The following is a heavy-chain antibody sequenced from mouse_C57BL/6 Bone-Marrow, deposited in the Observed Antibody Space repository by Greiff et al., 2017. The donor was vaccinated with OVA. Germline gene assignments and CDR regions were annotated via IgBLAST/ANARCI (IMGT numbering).Heavy chain of an antibody. CDR2: IYPGSGST. D-gene: IGHD2-4*01. J-gene: IGHJ2*01. Sequence: QVQLQQPGAELVKPGASVKMSCKASGYTFTSYWITWVKQRPGQGLEWIGDIYPGSGSTNYNEKFKGKATLTADKSSSTAYMQLSSLTSEYSAVYFCARRTDYSLFDYWGQGTTLTVSS. CDR1: GYTFTSYW. CDR3: ARRTDYSLFDY. V-gene: IGHV1-55*01.